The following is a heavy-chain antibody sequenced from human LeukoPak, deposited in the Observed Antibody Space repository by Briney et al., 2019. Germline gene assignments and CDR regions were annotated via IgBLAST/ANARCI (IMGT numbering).Heavy chain of an antibody. CDR1: GFTFSSYG. D-gene: IGHD1-26*01. Sequence: GGSLRLSCAASGFTFSSYGMSWVRQAPGKGLEWVSAISGSGGSTYYADSVKGRFTISRDNSKNTLYLQMNSLRAEDTAVYYCARDRSGGSYAISPLDYWGQGTLVTVSS. J-gene: IGHJ4*02. V-gene: IGHV3-23*01. CDR3: ARDRSGGSYAISPLDY. CDR2: ISGSGGST.